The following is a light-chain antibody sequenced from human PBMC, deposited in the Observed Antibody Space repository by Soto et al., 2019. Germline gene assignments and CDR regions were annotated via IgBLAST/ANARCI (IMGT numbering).Light chain of an antibody. J-gene: IGLJ1*01. Sequence: QSVLTQPASGSGSPGQSVTISCTGTSSDVGKYDRVSWYQQPPGTAPKLIIYEVTNRPSGVPARFSGSKSGNTASLTISGLQAEDEADYYCSSYTSTSRYVFGAGTKVTVL. CDR1: SSDVGKYDR. CDR2: EVT. CDR3: SSYTSTSRYV. V-gene: IGLV2-18*02.